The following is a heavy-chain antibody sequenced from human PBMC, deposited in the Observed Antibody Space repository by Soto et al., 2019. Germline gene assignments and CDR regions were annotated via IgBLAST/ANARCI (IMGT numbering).Heavy chain of an antibody. Sequence: SVKVSCKASGGTFSSYAISWVRQAPGQGLEWMGGIIPIFGTANYAQKFQGRVTITADESTSTAYMELSSLRSEGTAVYYCARSMVRGVMTHFDYWGQGTLVTVSS. CDR1: GGTFSSYA. D-gene: IGHD3-10*01. V-gene: IGHV1-69*13. CDR2: IIPIFGTA. J-gene: IGHJ4*02. CDR3: ARSMVRGVMTHFDY.